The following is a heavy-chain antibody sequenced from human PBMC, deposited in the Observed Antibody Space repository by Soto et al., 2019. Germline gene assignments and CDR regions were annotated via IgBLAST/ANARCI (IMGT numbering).Heavy chain of an antibody. V-gene: IGHV3-30*18. CDR2: MSYDGTKE. J-gene: IGHJ4*02. D-gene: IGHD6-13*01. CDR3: AKEFGSTWIDH. CDR1: GFTLTTYG. Sequence: GGSLRLSCAASGFTLTTYGLHWVRQAPGKGLEWVAAMSYDGTKEYYADSVKGRFTISRDSSRNTLFLQLNSLRAEDTAVYYCAKEFGSTWIDHWGEGTLVTVS.